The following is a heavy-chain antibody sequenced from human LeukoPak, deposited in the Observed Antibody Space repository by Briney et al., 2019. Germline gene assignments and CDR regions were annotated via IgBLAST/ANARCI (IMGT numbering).Heavy chain of an antibody. V-gene: IGHV3-33*01. J-gene: IGHJ4*02. CDR2: VWSDERNN. CDR3: ARDPDRSGFDL. CDR1: GFSFSDYG. Sequence: GKSLRLSCAASGFSFSDYGMHWVRQAPGKGLEWVAVVWSDERNNYYADSVKGRFTISRDNSKNMVFLHMNSLRVEDTAIYYCARDPDRSGFDLWGQGTLLTVSS. D-gene: IGHD1-14*01.